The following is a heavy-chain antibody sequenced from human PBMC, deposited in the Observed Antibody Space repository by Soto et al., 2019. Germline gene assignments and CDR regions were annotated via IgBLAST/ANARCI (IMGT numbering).Heavy chain of an antibody. V-gene: IGHV4-34*01. CDR3: ARGDYTGPYAIPFDY. Sequence: SETLSLTCAVYGGSFSGYYWSWIRQPPGKGLEWIGEINHSGSTNYNPSLKSRVTISVDTSKNQFSLKLSSVTAADTAVYYCARGDYTGPYAIPFDYWGQGTLVTVS. CDR1: GGSFSGYY. D-gene: IGHD2-21*01. J-gene: IGHJ4*02. CDR2: INHSGST.